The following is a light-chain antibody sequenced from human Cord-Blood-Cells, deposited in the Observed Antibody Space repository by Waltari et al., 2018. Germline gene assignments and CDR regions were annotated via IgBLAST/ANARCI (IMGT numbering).Light chain of an antibody. CDR3: SLYTSSSTGV. J-gene: IGLJ1*01. Sequence: QSALLPPASVSGSPGQSITISSTGTSSVVGGYNYVSWYQQPPGKASKLMIYDVSSRPSGVSNCFSGSKSGNTASRTISGRPAEDEADYYCSLYTSSSTGVFGTGTKVTVL. CDR1: SSVVGGYNY. V-gene: IGLV2-14*01. CDR2: DVS.